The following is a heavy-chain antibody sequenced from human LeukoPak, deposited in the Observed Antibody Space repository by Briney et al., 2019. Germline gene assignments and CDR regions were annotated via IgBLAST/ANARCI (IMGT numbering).Heavy chain of an antibody. D-gene: IGHD2-15*01. V-gene: IGHV4-34*01. CDR2: INHSGST. CDR1: GGSFSGYY. J-gene: IGHJ6*02. Sequence: SETLSLTRAVYGGSFSGYYWSWIRQPPGKGLEWIGEINHSGSTNHNPSLKSRVTISVDTSKNQFSLKLSSVTAADTAVYYCARGPRMTRTYYYYYGMDVWGQGTTVTVSS. CDR3: ARGPRMTRTYYYYYGMDV.